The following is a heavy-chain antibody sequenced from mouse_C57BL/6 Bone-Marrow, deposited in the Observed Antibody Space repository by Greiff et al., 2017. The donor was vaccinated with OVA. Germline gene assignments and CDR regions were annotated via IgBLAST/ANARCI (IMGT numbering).Heavy chain of an antibody. Sequence: QVQLKQSGAELVRPGASVKLSCKASGYTFTDYYINWVKQRPGQGLEWIARIYPGSGNTYYNEKFKGKATLTAEKSSSTAYMQLSSLTSEDSAVYFCARQLRSRHYYAMDYWGQGTSVTVSS. J-gene: IGHJ4*01. D-gene: IGHD1-1*01. CDR1: GYTFTDYY. CDR3: ARQLRSRHYYAMDY. CDR2: IYPGSGNT. V-gene: IGHV1-76*01.